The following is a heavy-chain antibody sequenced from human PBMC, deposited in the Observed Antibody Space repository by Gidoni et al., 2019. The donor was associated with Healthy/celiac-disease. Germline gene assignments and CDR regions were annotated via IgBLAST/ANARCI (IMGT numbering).Heavy chain of an antibody. Sequence: QVQLVQSGAEVKKPGASVKVSFKSSGYTFTSHYMQGVRQAPGQGLEWKGIINPSGCSTSYAQKFQGRVTMTRDTSTSTVYMELSSLRSEDTAVYYCARDCSSTNFKSGGMDVWGQGTTVTVSS. V-gene: IGHV1-46*01. CDR2: INPSGCST. CDR1: GYTFTSHY. J-gene: IGHJ6*02. CDR3: ARDCSSTNFKSGGMDV. D-gene: IGHD2-2*01.